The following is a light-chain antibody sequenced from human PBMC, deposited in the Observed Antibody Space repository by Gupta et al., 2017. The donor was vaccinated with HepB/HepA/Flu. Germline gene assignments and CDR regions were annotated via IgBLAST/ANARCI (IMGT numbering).Light chain of an antibody. CDR1: QSVSSN. CDR3: QQYNKWPPWT. J-gene: IGKJ1*01. V-gene: IGKV3-15*01. CDR2: GAS. Sequence: EIVMTQSPATLSAFPGERATLSCRASQSVSSNLAWYQQKPGQAPRLLIYGASTRATGIPARFSGSGSGTEFTLTISSLQSEDFAVYYCQQYNKWPPWTFGQGTKVEIK.